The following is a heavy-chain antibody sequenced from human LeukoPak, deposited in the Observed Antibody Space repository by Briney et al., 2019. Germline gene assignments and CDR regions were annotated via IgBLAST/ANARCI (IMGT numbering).Heavy chain of an antibody. CDR3: ARDWGSGSYYN. Sequence: TSETLSLTCAVYGGSFSGYYWSWIRQSPGKGLEWIGEINHSGSTNYNPSLKSRVTISVDTSKNQFSLKLSSVTAADTAVYYCARDWGSGSYYNWGQGTLVTVSS. D-gene: IGHD3-10*01. CDR2: INHSGST. V-gene: IGHV4-34*09. J-gene: IGHJ4*02. CDR1: GGSFSGYY.